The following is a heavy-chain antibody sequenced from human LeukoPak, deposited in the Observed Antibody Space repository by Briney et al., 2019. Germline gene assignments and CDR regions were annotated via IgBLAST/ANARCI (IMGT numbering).Heavy chain of an antibody. V-gene: IGHV4-59*08. J-gene: IGHJ4*02. D-gene: IGHD6-13*01. CDR3: ARQRVAAAGNHYFDY. Sequence: SETLTLTCTVSGGSISDYYWSWIRHPPGKGLELIGSVFYTGKTNYNPSLRGRVTMSVDTSRNQFSLKLSSVTAADTAVYYCARQRVAAAGNHYFDYWGQGTLVTVSS. CDR1: GGSISDYY. CDR2: VFYTGKT.